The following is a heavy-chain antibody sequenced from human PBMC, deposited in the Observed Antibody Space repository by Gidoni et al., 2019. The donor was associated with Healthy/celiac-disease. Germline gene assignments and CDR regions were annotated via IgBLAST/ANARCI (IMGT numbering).Heavy chain of an antibody. CDR2: IAYNGSNK. Sequence: QVQLVESGGGVVQPGMSLRLPCAAPGCTFSSYSMHWVRQAPGKGLEWVAVIAYNGSNKYYADSVKGRFTISRDNSKNTLYLQMNSLRAEDTAVYYCARVNGTWFGESTFDYWGQGTLVTVSS. CDR3: ARVNGTWFGESTFDY. J-gene: IGHJ4*02. CDR1: GCTFSSYS. V-gene: IGHV3-30*04. D-gene: IGHD3-10*01.